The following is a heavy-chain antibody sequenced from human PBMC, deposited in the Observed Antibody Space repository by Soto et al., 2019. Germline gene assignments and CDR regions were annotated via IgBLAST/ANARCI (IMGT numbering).Heavy chain of an antibody. CDR2: INPNSGGT. J-gene: IGHJ4*02. V-gene: IGHV1-2*02. D-gene: IGHD1-26*01. Sequence: GASWKVSCKTPGYAFTCYYMHWVRQAPGEGLERMGWINPNSGGTNYAQRFQGRVTMIRGTSISTVYMDLRRLTSDDTAVYYCARVPTSGSYEAWFAYWGQGSLVTVTS. CDR1: GYAFTCYY. CDR3: ARVPTSGSYEAWFAY.